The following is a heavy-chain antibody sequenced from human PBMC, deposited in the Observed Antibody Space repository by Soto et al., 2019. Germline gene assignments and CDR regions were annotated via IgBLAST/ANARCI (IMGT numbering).Heavy chain of an antibody. CDR3: ARGYCSSTSCYEFDY. CDR1: GGSISSYY. V-gene: IGHV4-59*08. J-gene: IGHJ4*02. D-gene: IGHD2-2*01. Sequence: SETLSLTCTVSGGSISSYYWSWIRQPPGKGLEWIGYIYYSGSTNYNPSLKSRVTISVDTSKNQFSLKLSSVTAADTAVYYCARGYCSSTSCYEFDYWGQGTLVTVS. CDR2: IYYSGST.